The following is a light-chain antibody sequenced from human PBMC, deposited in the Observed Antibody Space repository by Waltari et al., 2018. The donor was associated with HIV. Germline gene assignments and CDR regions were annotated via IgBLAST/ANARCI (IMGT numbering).Light chain of an antibody. CDR1: SSDVGGYNY. CDR2: EVS. Sequence: QSALTQPASVSGSPGQSITISCTGTSSDVGGYNYVSWYQQHPGKAPKLMIYEVSNGPSGVSSRFAGSKSGNTASRTISGLQAEDEADYYCSSYTTSSTLGGVFGTGTKVTVL. V-gene: IGLV2-14*01. CDR3: SSYTTSSTLGGV. J-gene: IGLJ1*01.